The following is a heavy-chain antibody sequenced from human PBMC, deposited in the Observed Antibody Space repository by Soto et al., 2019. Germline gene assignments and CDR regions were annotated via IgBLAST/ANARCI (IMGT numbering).Heavy chain of an antibody. CDR2: IDPSDSYT. D-gene: IGHD3-9*01. Sequence: GESLKISCKGSGYSFTSYWISWVRQMPGKGLEWMGRIDPSDSYTNYSPSFQGHVTISADKSISTAYLQWSSLTAADTAVHYCVRNDWYRFDPWGQGTLVTVSS. CDR3: VRNDWYRFDP. V-gene: IGHV5-10-1*01. CDR1: GYSFTSYW. J-gene: IGHJ5*02.